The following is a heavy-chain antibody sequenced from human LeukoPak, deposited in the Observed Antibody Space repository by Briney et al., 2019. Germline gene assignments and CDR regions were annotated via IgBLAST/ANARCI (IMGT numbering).Heavy chain of an antibody. Sequence: PSETLSLTCTVSGGSISSDNWSWIRHPPRRGLGWIGYIYYSGSTNYNPSLKSRVTISVDTSKNQFSLKLSSVTAADTAVYYCAREYDIVATRFFDYWGQGTLVTVSS. CDR3: AREYDIVATRFFDY. CDR1: GGSISSDN. CDR2: IYYSGST. D-gene: IGHD5-12*01. J-gene: IGHJ4*02. V-gene: IGHV4-59*01.